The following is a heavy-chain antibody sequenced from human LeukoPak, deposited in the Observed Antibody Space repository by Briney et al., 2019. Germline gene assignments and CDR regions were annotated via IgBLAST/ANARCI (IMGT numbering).Heavy chain of an antibody. Sequence: GGSLRLSCATSGFTFSIYGMHWVRQAPGKGLEWVAFIPSDETNKCYADSVKGRFTISRDNSRNTLYLQMNSLRVEDTAVYYCGKHDSDYDGKWGQGSLVTVSS. CDR3: GKHDSDYDGK. J-gene: IGHJ4*02. CDR2: IPSDETNK. D-gene: IGHD5-12*01. CDR1: GFTFSIYG. V-gene: IGHV3-30*02.